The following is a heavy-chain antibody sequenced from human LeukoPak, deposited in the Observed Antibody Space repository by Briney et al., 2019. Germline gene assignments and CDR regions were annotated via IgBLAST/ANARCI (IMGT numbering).Heavy chain of an antibody. Sequence: PGGSLRLSCAASGFTFSSYGMHWVRQAPGKGLEWVAFIRYDGSNKYYADSVKGRFTISRDNAKNSLYLQMNSLRAEDTALYYCARIIERYSGYVWEWDYWGQGTLVTVSS. D-gene: IGHD5-12*01. J-gene: IGHJ4*02. CDR3: ARIIERYSGYVWEWDY. CDR2: IRYDGSNK. V-gene: IGHV3-30*02. CDR1: GFTFSSYG.